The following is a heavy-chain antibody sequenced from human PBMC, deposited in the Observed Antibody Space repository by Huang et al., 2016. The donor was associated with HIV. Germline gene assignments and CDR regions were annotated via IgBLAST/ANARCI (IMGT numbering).Heavy chain of an antibody. J-gene: IGHJ4*02. Sequence: QVQLVQSGAEVRKPGASVKVSCEASGYSFASYDINWVRQATGQGLEWMGGMNPHSGNTGYAQKFQGRVTRTRNTSISTAYMELSSLRSEDTAKYFCVRGWYIAALPYFDYWGQGTLVTVSS. CDR3: VRGWYIAALPYFDY. V-gene: IGHV1-8*01. D-gene: IGHD6-6*01. CDR1: GYSFASYD. CDR2: MNPHSGNT.